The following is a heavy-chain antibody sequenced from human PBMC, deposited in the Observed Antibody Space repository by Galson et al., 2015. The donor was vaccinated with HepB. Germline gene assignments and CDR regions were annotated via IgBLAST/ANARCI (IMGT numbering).Heavy chain of an antibody. V-gene: IGHV3-30*18. J-gene: IGHJ4*02. Sequence: SLRLSCAASGFTFSSYGMHWVRQAPGKGLEWVAVISYDGSNKYYADSVKGRFTISRDNSKNTLYLQMNSLRAEDTAVYYCAQPSAGYSYGNWGQGTLVTVSS. CDR2: ISYDGSNK. D-gene: IGHD5-18*01. CDR1: GFTFSSYG. CDR3: AQPSAGYSYGN.